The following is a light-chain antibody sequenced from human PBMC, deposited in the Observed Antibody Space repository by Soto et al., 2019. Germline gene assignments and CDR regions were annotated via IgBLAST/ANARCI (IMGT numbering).Light chain of an antibody. CDR2: EVS. Sequence: QSALTQPASVSGSPGQSITISCTGTSSDVGGYNYVSWYQQHPGKAPKLMIYEVSNRPSGVSNRFSGSKSGNTASLTISGLQAEDEADYYCSSYTSCSISYVFGTGTKLTVL. J-gene: IGLJ1*01. CDR3: SSYTSCSISYV. V-gene: IGLV2-14*01. CDR1: SSDVGGYNY.